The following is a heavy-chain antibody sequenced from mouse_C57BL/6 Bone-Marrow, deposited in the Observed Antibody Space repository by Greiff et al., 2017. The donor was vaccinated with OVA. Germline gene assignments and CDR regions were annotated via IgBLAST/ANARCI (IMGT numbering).Heavy chain of an antibody. D-gene: IGHD1-1*01. J-gene: IGHJ3*01. CDR1: GFTFSSYG. V-gene: IGHV5-6*01. Sequence: EVQLQQSGGDLVKPGGSLKLSCAASGFTFSSYGMSWVRQTPDKRLEWVATISSGGSYTYYPDSVKGRSTISRDNAKNTLYLQMSSLKSEDTAMYYCARPHYYGSSYGAWFAYWGQGTLVTVSA. CDR2: ISSGGSYT. CDR3: ARPHYYGSSYGAWFAY.